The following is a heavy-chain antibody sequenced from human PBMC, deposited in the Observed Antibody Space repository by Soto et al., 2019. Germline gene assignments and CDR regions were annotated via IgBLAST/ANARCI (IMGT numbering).Heavy chain of an antibody. V-gene: IGHV1-24*01. D-gene: IGHD2-15*01. CDR1: GYTLTELS. Sequence: ASVKVSCKVSGYTLTELSMHWVRQAPGKGLEWMGGFDPEDGETIYAQKFQGRVTMTEDTSTDTAYMELSSLRSEDTAVYYCATRAWDCSGGSCYFLPGRFDPWGQGTLVTVSS. J-gene: IGHJ5*02. CDR3: ATRAWDCSGGSCYFLPGRFDP. CDR2: FDPEDGET.